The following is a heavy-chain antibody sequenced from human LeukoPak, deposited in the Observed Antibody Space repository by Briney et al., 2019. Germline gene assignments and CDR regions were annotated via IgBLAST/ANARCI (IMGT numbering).Heavy chain of an antibody. CDR3: ARVTIRSGSPLHAFDI. D-gene: IGHD3-22*01. J-gene: IGHJ3*02. V-gene: IGHV4-39*07. CDR2: IFYSGST. Sequence: SETLSLTCTVSGGSISTSNYYWGWIRQPPGKGLEWIGNIFYSGSTYYNPSLKSRVTISVDTSKNQFSLKLSSVTAADTAVYYCARVTIRSGSPLHAFDIWGQGTMVTVSS. CDR1: GGSISTSNYY.